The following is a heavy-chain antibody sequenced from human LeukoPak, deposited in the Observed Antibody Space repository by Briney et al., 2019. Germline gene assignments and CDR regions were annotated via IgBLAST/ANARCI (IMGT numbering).Heavy chain of an antibody. CDR1: GFTFSNYW. CDR3: VRDWDHFDFDS. J-gene: IGHJ5*01. Sequence: GGSLRLSCAAFGFTFSNYWMHWVRHAPGKGLVWVSRIKGDGSHTIYADSVKGRFTISRDNAKNTLYLQMKSLRAEDTAVYYCVRDWDHFDFDSWGLGTLVTVSS. D-gene: IGHD3-9*01. V-gene: IGHV3-74*01. CDR2: IKGDGSHT.